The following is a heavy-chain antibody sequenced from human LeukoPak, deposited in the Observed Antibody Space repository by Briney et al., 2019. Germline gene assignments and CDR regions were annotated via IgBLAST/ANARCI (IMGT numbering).Heavy chain of an antibody. CDR1: GYTFTSYA. CDR3: ARFSGMRFLEWLFLDY. J-gene: IGHJ4*02. Sequence: SVKVSCKASGYTFTSYAISWVRQAPGQGLEWMGGIIPIFGTANYAQKFQGRVTITADESTSIVYMELSSLRSEDTAVYYCARFSGMRFLEWLFLDYWGQGTLVTVSS. D-gene: IGHD3-3*01. CDR2: IIPIFGTA. V-gene: IGHV1-69*13.